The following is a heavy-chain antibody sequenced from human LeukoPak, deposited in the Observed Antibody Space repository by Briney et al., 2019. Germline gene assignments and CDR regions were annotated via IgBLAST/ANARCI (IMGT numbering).Heavy chain of an antibody. CDR2: IYYSGST. D-gene: IGHD5-24*01. CDR3: ARDRLQLQS. CDR1: GGSISSYY. V-gene: IGHV4-59*01. J-gene: IGHJ5*02. Sequence: SETLSLTCTVSGGSISSYYWSWIRQPPGKGLEWIGYIYYSGSTNYNPSLKSRVTISVDTSKNQFSLKLTSVTAADTAVYYCARDRLQLQSWGQGTLVTVSS.